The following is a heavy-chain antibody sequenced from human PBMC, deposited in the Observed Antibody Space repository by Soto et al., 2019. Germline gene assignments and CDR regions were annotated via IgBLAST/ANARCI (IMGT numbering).Heavy chain of an antibody. Sequence: PSQTLSLTCAISGDGVSSISAAWNWIRQSPSRGLEWLGRTYYRSKWYTDYAVSVKSRIAINPDSSKNQFSLQLNSLTPEDTAVYYCAGALTLPYYFDYWGQGXLVTVSS. CDR3: AGALTLPYYFDY. V-gene: IGHV6-1*01. J-gene: IGHJ4*02. CDR1: GDGVSSISAA. CDR2: TYYRSKWYT.